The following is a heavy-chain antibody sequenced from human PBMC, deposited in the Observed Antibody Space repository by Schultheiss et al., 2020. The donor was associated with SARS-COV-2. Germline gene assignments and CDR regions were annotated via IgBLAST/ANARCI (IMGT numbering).Heavy chain of an antibody. CDR2: ISSSSSYI. CDR3: AKDRIAVAGKGGYFQH. CDR1: GFTFSSYE. Sequence: GGSLRLSCAASGFTFSSYEMNWVRQAPGKGLEWVSYISSSSSYIYYADSVKGRFTISRDNSKNTLYLQMNSLRAEDTAVYYCAKDRIAVAGKGGYFQHWGQGTLVTVSS. D-gene: IGHD6-19*01. J-gene: IGHJ1*01. V-gene: IGHV3-21*05.